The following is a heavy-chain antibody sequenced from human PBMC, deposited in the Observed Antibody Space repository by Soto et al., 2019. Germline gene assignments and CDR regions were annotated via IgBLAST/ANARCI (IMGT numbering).Heavy chain of an antibody. J-gene: IGHJ4*02. D-gene: IGHD6-13*01. V-gene: IGHV3-30*03. Sequence: QVQLVESGGGVVQPGRSLRLSCAASGFTFSSYGMHWVRQAPGKGLEWVELISYDGSDKYYADSVKGRFTISRDNSKNTLYLQMNSLRVEYTAVYYCGAGKYFSDYWGQGTLVTVSS. CDR2: ISYDGSDK. CDR3: GAGKYFSDY. CDR1: GFTFSSYG.